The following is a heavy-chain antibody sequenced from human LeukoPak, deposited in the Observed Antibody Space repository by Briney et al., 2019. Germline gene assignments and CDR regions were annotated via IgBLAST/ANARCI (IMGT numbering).Heavy chain of an antibody. V-gene: IGHV4-34*01. CDR2: INHSGST. J-gene: IGHJ4*02. D-gene: IGHD3-3*01. CDR3: ASFTTIFGVVAYLDY. CDR1: GGSFSGYY. Sequence: PSETLSLTCAVYGGSFSGYYWSWIRQPPGKGLEWIGEINHSGSTNYNPSLKSRVTISVDTSKNQFSLKLSSVTAADTAVYYCASFTTIFGVVAYLDYWGQGTLVTVSS.